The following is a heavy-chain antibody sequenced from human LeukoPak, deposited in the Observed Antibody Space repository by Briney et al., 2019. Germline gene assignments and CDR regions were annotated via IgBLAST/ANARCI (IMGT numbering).Heavy chain of an antibody. CDR2: INHSGST. CDR1: GGSFSGYY. D-gene: IGHD5-18*01. Sequence: SETLSLTCAVYGGSFSGYYWSWIRQPPGKGLEWSGEINHSGSTNYNPSLKSRVTISVDTSKNQFSLKLSSVTAADTAVYYCARVQDTAMVRGVDYWGQGTLVTVS. CDR3: ARVQDTAMVRGVDY. V-gene: IGHV4-34*01. J-gene: IGHJ4*02.